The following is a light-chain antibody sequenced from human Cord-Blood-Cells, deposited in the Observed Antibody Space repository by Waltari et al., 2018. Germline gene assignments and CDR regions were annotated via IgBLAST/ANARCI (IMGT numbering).Light chain of an antibody. CDR1: SSDVGGYNY. J-gene: IGLJ3*02. V-gene: IGLV2-14*01. CDR3: SSYTSSSTPWV. Sequence: QSALTQPASVSGSPGQSITISCTGTSSDVGGYNYFSWYQQHPGKAPKLMIYDVSNRPSWVSNRFSGSKSGNTASLTISGLQAEDEADYYCSSYTSSSTPWVFGGGTKLTVL. CDR2: DVS.